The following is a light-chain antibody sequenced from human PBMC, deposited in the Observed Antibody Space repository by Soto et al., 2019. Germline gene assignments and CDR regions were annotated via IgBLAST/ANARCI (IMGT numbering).Light chain of an antibody. V-gene: IGKV1-9*01. CDR2: AAS. CDR3: QQLKSYPVT. J-gene: IGKJ4*01. CDR1: QGISSY. Sequence: DIQLTQSPSFLSASVGDRVTITCRASQGISSYLAWYQQEPGKAPKPLIYAASTLQSGVPSRFSGGGSGTELTLTISSLQPEDFATYYCQQLKSYPVTFGGGTKVEIK.